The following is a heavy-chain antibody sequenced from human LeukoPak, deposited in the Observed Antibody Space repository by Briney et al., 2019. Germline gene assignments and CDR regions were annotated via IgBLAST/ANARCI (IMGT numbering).Heavy chain of an antibody. CDR3: AAELYSGTYGWCCSFAF. V-gene: IGHV1-58*02. CDR1: GFTFSNSA. CDR2: IIVGSGRT. Sequence: GASVKVSCKTSGFTFSNSAMQWVRQARGQRLEWIGWIIVGSGRTHYAQNLQERITITRDMSTNTAYMELSSLRSDDTAVYYCAAELYSGTYGWCCSFAFWGQGTQVTVSS. D-gene: IGHD1-26*01. J-gene: IGHJ4*02.